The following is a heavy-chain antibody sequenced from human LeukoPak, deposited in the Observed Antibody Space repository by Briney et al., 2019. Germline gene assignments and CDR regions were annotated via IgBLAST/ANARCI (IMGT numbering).Heavy chain of an antibody. CDR3: AKGGSYWYFDL. CDR1: GGSISSYY. Sequence: PSETLSLTCTVSGGSISSYYWSWIRQPPGKGLEWIGYIYYSGSTNYNPSLKSRVTISVDTSKNQFSLKLSSVTAADAAVYYCAKGGSYWYFDLWGRGTLVTVSS. CDR2: IYYSGST. D-gene: IGHD1-26*01. V-gene: IGHV4-59*01. J-gene: IGHJ2*01.